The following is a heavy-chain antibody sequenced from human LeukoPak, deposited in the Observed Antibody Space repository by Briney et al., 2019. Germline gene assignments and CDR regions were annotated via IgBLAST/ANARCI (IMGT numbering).Heavy chain of an antibody. CDR2: IRQDGGEK. CDR1: GFTVSGNY. CDR3: ARDKIVGATHFDH. Sequence: GGSLRLSCAVSGFTVSGNYMSWVRQAPGKGLEWVANIRQDGGEKYYVDSVKGRFSISRDDARNSLYLQMNRLTAEDTAVYYCARDKIVGATHFDHWGQGTLVTV. D-gene: IGHD1-26*01. V-gene: IGHV3-7*01. J-gene: IGHJ4*02.